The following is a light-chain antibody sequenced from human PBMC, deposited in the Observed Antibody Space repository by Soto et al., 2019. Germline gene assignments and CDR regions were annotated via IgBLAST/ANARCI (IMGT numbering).Light chain of an antibody. J-gene: IGKJ4*01. CDR2: WAS. V-gene: IGKV4-1*01. CDR3: HQYYDSPLT. Sequence: DIVMTQSPDSLAVSLGERATINCRSSQTVLYSSNNRDYLAWYQQKPGQPPKLLIYWASARESGVPDRFSGSGSGTDFTLTISSLQAEDVAVYYCHQYYDSPLTFGGGTKGDIK. CDR1: QTVLYSSNNRDY.